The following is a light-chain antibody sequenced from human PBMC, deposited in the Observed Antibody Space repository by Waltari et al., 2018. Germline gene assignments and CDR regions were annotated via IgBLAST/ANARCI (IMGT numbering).Light chain of an antibody. Sequence: IGMTQSPATLSVSPGETATLSCRASQSVSANVAWYQKKPGQAPRLLIYDASTRATSIPAKFRGSGSGTEFTLTISSLQSEDFAVYYCQQYNRWPPITFGHGTRLEIK. V-gene: IGKV3-15*01. J-gene: IGKJ5*01. CDR1: QSVSAN. CDR2: DAS. CDR3: QQYNRWPPIT.